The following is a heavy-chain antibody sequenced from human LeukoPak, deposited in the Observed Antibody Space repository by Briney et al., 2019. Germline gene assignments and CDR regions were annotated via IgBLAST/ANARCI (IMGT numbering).Heavy chain of an antibody. V-gene: IGHV4-38-2*02. CDR1: GYSISSGYY. D-gene: IGHD3-22*01. Sequence: SETLSLTCAVSGYSISSGYYWGWIRQPPGKGLEWIGSIYHSGSTYYNPSLKSRVTISVDTSKDQFSLKLSSVTAADTAVYYCARDRHYYDSSGYIIRNWFDPWGQGTLVTVSS. CDR3: ARDRHYYDSSGYIIRNWFDP. J-gene: IGHJ5*02. CDR2: IYHSGST.